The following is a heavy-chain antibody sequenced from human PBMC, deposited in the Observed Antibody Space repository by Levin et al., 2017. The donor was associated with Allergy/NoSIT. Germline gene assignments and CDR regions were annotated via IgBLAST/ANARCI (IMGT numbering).Heavy chain of an antibody. V-gene: IGHV3-23*01. J-gene: IGHJ4*02. D-gene: IGHD6-19*01. Sequence: GESLKISCAASGFTFNNYAMSWVRQAPGKGLEWVSAIINSGVGTYYADSVKGRVTISRDNSKNTMYLQMNSLRAEDTAVYFCAKDAIRGSDQPYYFDYWGQGTLVTASS. CDR2: IINSGVGT. CDR3: AKDAIRGSDQPYYFDY. CDR1: GFTFNNYA.